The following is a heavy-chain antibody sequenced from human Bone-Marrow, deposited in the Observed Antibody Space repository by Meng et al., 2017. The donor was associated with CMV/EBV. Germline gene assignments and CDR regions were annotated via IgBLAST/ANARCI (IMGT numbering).Heavy chain of an antibody. CDR1: GFTFSSYW. CDR3: ARSRVSSC. J-gene: IGHJ4*02. Sequence: GGSLRLSCAASGFTFSSYWRSWVRQAPGKGLEWVANIKQDGSEKYYVDSVKGRFTISRDNAKNSLYLQMNSLRAEDTAVYYCARSRVSSCWGQGTLVTVSS. V-gene: IGHV3-7*01. CDR2: IKQDGSEK. D-gene: IGHD2-2*01.